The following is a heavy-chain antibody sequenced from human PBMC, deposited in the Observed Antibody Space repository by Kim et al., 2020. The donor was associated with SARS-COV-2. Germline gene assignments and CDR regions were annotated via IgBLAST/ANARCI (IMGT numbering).Heavy chain of an antibody. CDR3: SKDGLAGGSRPKRYFDF. CDR1: GFSFSSYA. J-gene: IGHJ4*02. V-gene: IGHV3-23*01. Sequence: GGSLRLSCSASGFSFSSYAMNWVRQAPGKGLEWVSAMTGDGGGRYYADSVKGRFTISRDNSKNTLSLQMNSLTAEDTAIYFCSKDGLAGGSRPKRYFDFWGQGALVPVSS. CDR2: MTGDGGGR. D-gene: IGHD6-19*01.